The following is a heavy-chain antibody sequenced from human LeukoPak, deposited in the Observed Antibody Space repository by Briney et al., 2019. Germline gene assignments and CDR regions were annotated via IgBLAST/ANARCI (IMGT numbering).Heavy chain of an antibody. CDR2: ISSSSSYI. CDR3: ARELIAKYSSSGFDY. Sequence: GGSLRLSCAASGFTFSSYSMNWVRQAPGKGLEWVSSISSSSSYIYYADSVKGRFTISRDNAKNSLYLQMNSLRAEDTAVYYCARELIAKYSSSGFDYWGQGTLVTVSS. CDR1: GFTFSSYS. D-gene: IGHD6-6*01. J-gene: IGHJ4*02. V-gene: IGHV3-21*01.